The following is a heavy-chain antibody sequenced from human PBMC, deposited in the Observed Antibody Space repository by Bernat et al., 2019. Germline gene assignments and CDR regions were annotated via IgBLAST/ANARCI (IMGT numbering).Heavy chain of an antibody. CDR1: GFTFSSYG. D-gene: IGHD6-19*01. CDR2: IWYDGSNK. Sequence: QVQLVESGGGVVQPGRSLRLSCAASGFTFSSYGMHWVRQAPGKGLEWVAVIWYDGSNKYYADSVKGRFTISRDNSKNTLYLQMNSLRAEDTAVYYCASGEIAVAGTWFDPWGQGTLVTVSS. J-gene: IGHJ5*02. CDR3: ASGEIAVAGTWFDP. V-gene: IGHV3-33*01.